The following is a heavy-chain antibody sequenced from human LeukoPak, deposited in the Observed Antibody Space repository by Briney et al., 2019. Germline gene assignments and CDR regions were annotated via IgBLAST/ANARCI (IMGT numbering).Heavy chain of an antibody. CDR2: IRYDGSNE. J-gene: IGHJ4*02. Sequence: GGSLRLSCAASGFTFSSYGMHWVRQAPGKGLEWVAFIRYDGSNEYYADSVKGRFTISRDNSKNTLYLQMNSLRPEDTAIYYCAKDLTTVTSQGDYWGRGTLVTVSS. CDR3: AKDLTTVTSQGDY. CDR1: GFTFSSYG. V-gene: IGHV3-30*02. D-gene: IGHD4-17*01.